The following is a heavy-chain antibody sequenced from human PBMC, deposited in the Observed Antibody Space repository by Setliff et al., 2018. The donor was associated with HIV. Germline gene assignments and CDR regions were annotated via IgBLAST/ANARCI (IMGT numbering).Heavy chain of an antibody. J-gene: IGHJ4*02. CDR3: AHSGRELRGPYFDY. D-gene: IGHD1-7*01. CDR1: GFSLSTSGVG. Sequence: SGPTLVNPTQPLTLTCDFSGFSLSTSGVGVGWIRQPPGKALEWVALLYWNDDKRYSPSLRNRLTITRDTSKKRIVLTVACLNRADSATYYCAHSGRELRGPYFDYWGQGIPVTVSS. CDR2: LYWNDDK. V-gene: IGHV2-5*01.